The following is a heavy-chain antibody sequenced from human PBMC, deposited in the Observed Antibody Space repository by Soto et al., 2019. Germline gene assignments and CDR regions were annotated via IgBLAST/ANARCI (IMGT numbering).Heavy chain of an antibody. V-gene: IGHV3-23*01. CDR1: GFTFSSYA. D-gene: IGHD1-26*01. J-gene: IGHJ4*02. CDR2: ISGSGGST. CDR3: AKTKIRWERQFDY. Sequence: PGGSLRLSCAASGFTFSSYAMSWVRQAPGKGLEWVSAISGSGGSTYYADSVKGRFTISRDNSKNTLYLQMDSLRAEDTAVYYCAKTKIRWERQFDYWGQGTLVTVSS.